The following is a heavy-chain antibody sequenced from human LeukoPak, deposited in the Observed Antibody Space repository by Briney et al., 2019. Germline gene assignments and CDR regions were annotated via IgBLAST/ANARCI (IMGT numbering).Heavy chain of an antibody. CDR1: GYTFIDYY. V-gene: IGHV1-2*02. D-gene: IGHD2-2*01. Sequence: ASVTVSCTSSGYTFIDYYIHWVRQAPGQGLEWMGWINPNSGATKYAQKFQGRVSMTRDTSINTAYMDLTNLRSDDTAIFYCARVKKLMPEFEFWGQGTLVTVSS. CDR3: ARVKKLMPEFEF. CDR2: INPNSGAT. J-gene: IGHJ4*02.